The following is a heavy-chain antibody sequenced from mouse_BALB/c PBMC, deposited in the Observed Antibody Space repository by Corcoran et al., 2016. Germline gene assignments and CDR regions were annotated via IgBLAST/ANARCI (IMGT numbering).Heavy chain of an antibody. CDR3: ARTVSGYYAMDY. J-gene: IGHJ4*01. CDR2: INTYTGEP. V-gene: IGHV9-3-1*01. D-gene: IGHD3-1*01. CDR1: GYTFTNYG. Sequence: QIQLVQSGPELKKPGETVKISCKASGYTFTNYGMNWVKQAPGKGLKWMGWINTYTGEPTYADDFKGRFAFSLETSASTAYLQINNLKNEDTATYVCARTVSGYYAMDYWGQGTSVTVSS.